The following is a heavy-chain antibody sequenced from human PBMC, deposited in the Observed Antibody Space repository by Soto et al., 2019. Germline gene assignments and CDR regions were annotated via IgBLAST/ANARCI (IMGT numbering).Heavy chain of an antibody. V-gene: IGHV3-48*02. J-gene: IGHJ4*02. CDR3: ARDSNFGVVTKFDY. Sequence: GGSLRLSCAASGFTFSSYSMNWVRQAPGKGLEWVSYISISSSTIYYADSVKGRFTISRDNAKNSLYLQMNSLRDEDTAVYYCARDSNFGVVTKFDYWGQGTLVTVSS. CDR2: ISISSSTI. CDR1: GFTFSSYS. D-gene: IGHD3-3*02.